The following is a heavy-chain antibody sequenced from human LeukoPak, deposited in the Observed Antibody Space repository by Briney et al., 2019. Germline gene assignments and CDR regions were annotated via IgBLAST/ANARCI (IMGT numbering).Heavy chain of an antibody. CDR1: GGTFSDDF. Sequence: SETLSLTCAVYGGTFSDDFWSWIRQPPGKGLEWIGEINHSGSTNYNPSLKSRVTISVDTSKNQFSLKLSSVTAADTAVYYCARGRISIAARYYYGMDVWGQGTTVTVSS. CDR2: INHSGST. V-gene: IGHV4-34*01. J-gene: IGHJ6*02. D-gene: IGHD6-6*01. CDR3: ARGRISIAARYYYGMDV.